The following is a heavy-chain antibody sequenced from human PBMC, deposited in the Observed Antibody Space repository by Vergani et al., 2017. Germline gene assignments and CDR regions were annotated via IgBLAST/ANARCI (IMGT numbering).Heavy chain of an antibody. Sequence: QVQLQESGPGLVKPSETLSLTCTVSGGSISSYYWSWIRQPPGKGLEWIGYIYYSGSTNYNPALKSRVTISVDTSKNQFALKRSSVTAADTAVYYCARAVPRDPLSVVVPAAKKGGRWFDPWGQGTLVTVSS. J-gene: IGHJ5*02. V-gene: IGHV4-59*01. D-gene: IGHD2-2*01. CDR3: ARAVPRDPLSVVVPAAKKGGRWFDP. CDR2: IYYSGST. CDR1: GGSISSYY.